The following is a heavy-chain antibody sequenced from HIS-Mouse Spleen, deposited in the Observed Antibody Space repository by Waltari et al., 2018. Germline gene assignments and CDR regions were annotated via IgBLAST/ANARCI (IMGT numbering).Heavy chain of an antibody. J-gene: IGHJ2*01. CDR2: IKSKTDGGTT. Sequence: EVQLVESGGGLVKPGGYLRLSCAASGFTFSNAWMSWVGQAPGKGLEWVGRIKSKTDGGTTDYAAPVKGRFTISRDDSKNTLYLQMNSLKTEDTAVYYCAREIPYSSSWYDWYFDLWGRGTLVTVSS. CDR1: GFTFSNAW. V-gene: IGHV3-15*01. D-gene: IGHD6-13*01. CDR3: AREIPYSSSWYDWYFDL.